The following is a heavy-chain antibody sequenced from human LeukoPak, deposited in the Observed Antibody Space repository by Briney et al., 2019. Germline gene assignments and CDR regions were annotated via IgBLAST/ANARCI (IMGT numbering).Heavy chain of an antibody. D-gene: IGHD3-22*01. Sequence: GSQRLSCAASGFTFSSYAMSWVRQAPGKGLEWVSAIGGTNGRTYYADSVKGRFTISRDNSKNTLYLQMNSLRDEDTAVYYCAKHYYDSSGTPRYFDYWGQGTLVTVSS. CDR1: GFTFSSYA. V-gene: IGHV3-23*01. CDR2: IGGTNGRT. CDR3: AKHYYDSSGTPRYFDY. J-gene: IGHJ4*02.